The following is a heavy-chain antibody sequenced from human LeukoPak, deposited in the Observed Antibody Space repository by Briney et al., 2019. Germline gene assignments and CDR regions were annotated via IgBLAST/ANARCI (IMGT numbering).Heavy chain of an antibody. J-gene: IGHJ5*02. D-gene: IGHD6-13*01. Sequence: SETLSLTCTVSGGSISSYYWSWIRQPPGKGLEWIGYIYYSGSTNYNPSLKSRVTISVDTSKNQFSLKLSSVTAADTAVYYCARAYSSSWYYNWFDPWGQGTLVTVSS. CDR3: ARAYSSSWYYNWFDP. CDR1: GGSISSYY. CDR2: IYYSGST. V-gene: IGHV4-59*08.